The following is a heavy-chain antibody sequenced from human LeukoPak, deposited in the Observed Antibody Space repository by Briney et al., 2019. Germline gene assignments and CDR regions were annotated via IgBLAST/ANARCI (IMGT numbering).Heavy chain of an antibody. CDR1: GGSISSYY. D-gene: IGHD3-10*01. Sequence: SETLSLTCTVSGGSISSYYWAWIRQPPGKRLEGIGYIYYTGSTNYNPSLKSRVTISADTSKNQFSLKLSSVTAADTAVYYCARASDGSGSYFGWFDPWGQGTLVTVSS. J-gene: IGHJ5*02. CDR2: IYYTGST. V-gene: IGHV4-59*01. CDR3: ARASDGSGSYFGWFDP.